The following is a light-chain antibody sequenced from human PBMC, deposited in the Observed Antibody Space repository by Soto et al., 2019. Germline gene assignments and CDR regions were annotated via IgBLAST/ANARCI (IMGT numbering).Light chain of an antibody. Sequence: EVGMTQAPATLSVSPEERATLSCRASQNISSNLAWYQQKPGQAPRLLIFDASKRATGIPARFSGGGSGTEFTLTISSLQSEDFAVYYCQQGSAWPLTFGGGTKVEIK. V-gene: IGKV3-15*01. CDR1: QNISSN. CDR3: QQGSAWPLT. CDR2: DAS. J-gene: IGKJ4*01.